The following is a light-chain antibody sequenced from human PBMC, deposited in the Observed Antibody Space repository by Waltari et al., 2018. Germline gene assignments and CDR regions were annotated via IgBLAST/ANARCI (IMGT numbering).Light chain of an antibody. J-gene: IGKJ1*01. CDR1: QSVRGT. V-gene: IGKV3-20*01. Sequence: EIVLTQSPGTLSLSPGERATLSCRASQSVRGTLAWYQQKPGQPPRLLIYAASTRATGIPDRFSGSGSGTDFRLTISRLEPEDFAVYYCQHYVSLPVTYGQGTKVEIK. CDR3: QHYVSLPVT. CDR2: AAS.